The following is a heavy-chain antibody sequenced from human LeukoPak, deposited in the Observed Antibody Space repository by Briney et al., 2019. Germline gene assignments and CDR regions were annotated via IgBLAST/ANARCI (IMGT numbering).Heavy chain of an antibody. J-gene: IGHJ6*02. CDR2: ISYDGSNK. V-gene: IGHV3-30*04. CDR3: ARDPMKVRLVVAATVYYGMDV. Sequence: PGGSLRLSCAASGFTFSSYAMHWVRQAPGKGLEWVAVISYDGSNKYYADSVKGRFTISRDNSKNTLYLQMNSLRAEDTAVYYCARDPMKVRLVVAATVYYGMDVWGQGTTVTVSS. D-gene: IGHD2-15*01. CDR1: GFTFSSYA.